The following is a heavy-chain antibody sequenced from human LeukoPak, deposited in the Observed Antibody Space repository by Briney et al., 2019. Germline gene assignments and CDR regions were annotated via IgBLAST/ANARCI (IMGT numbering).Heavy chain of an antibody. V-gene: IGHV1-2*06. D-gene: IGHD5-24*01. J-gene: IGHJ4*02. CDR2: INPNSGGT. CDR1: GYTFTGYY. Sequence: ASVKVSCKASGYTFTGYYMHWVRQAPGQGLEWMGRINPNSGGTNYAQKFQGRVTMTRDTSISTAYMELSRLRSDDTAVYYCAREIHRRGGYNTHWGQGTLVTVSS. CDR3: AREIHRRGGYNTH.